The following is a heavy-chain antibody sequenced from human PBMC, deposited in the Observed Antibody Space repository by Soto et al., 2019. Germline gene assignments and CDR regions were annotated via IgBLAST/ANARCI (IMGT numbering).Heavy chain of an antibody. J-gene: IGHJ4*02. CDR3: ARLQFGEGFDY. Sequence: SETLSLTCTVSGDSISTYYWSWIRQPPGKGLEWIGYILHTGGTQYNPSLKSRVSMSVDKSKNQFSLHLTSVTAADTAVYYCARLQFGEGFDYWGQGALVTVSS. V-gene: IGHV4-59*12. CDR2: ILHTGGT. D-gene: IGHD3-10*01. CDR1: GDSISTYY.